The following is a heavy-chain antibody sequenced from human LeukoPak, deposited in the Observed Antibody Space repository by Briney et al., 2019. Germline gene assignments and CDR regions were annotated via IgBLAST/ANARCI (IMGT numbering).Heavy chain of an antibody. V-gene: IGHV1-46*01. Sequence: ASVKVSCKASGYTFTSYYMHWVRQAPGQGLDWMGIINPSGCSTSYVQKFQGRVTMTRDMSTSTVYMELSSLRSEDTAVYYCARDWRNGVGATFYYYYYMDVWGKGTTVTVSS. CDR1: GYTFTSYY. D-gene: IGHD1-26*01. CDR2: INPSGCST. J-gene: IGHJ6*03. CDR3: ARDWRNGVGATFYYYYYMDV.